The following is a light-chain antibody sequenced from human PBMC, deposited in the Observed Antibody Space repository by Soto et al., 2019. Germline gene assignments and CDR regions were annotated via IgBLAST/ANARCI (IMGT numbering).Light chain of an antibody. CDR3: QQYSSTPHT. CDR2: GTG. V-gene: IGKV3-20*01. J-gene: IGKJ2*01. Sequence: EIFLTQSPGTLSLSPGQRATLSCRASQSVSSSYLAWYQHKCGQAPRLLMFGTGSRATGIPDRFRGTGSGTDFTLIVNKLEPEDFAVYYCQQYSSTPHTFGQGSKVDIK. CDR1: QSVSSSY.